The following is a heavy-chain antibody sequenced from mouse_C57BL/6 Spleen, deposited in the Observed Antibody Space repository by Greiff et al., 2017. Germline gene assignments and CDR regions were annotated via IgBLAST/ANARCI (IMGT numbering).Heavy chain of an antibody. V-gene: IGHV1-64*01. J-gene: IGHJ2*01. CDR3: ARAYYGNHFDY. D-gene: IGHD2-10*01. Sequence: VKLQQPGAELVKPGASVKLSCKASGYTFTSYWMHWVKQRPGQGLEWIGMIHPNSGSTNYNEKFKSKATLTVDKSSSTAYMQLSSLTSEDSAVYYCARAYYGNHFDYWGQGTTLTVSS. CDR1: GYTFTSYW. CDR2: IHPNSGST.